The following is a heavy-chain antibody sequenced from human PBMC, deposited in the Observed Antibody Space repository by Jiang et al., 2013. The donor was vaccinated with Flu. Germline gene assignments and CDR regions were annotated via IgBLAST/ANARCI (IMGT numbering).Heavy chain of an antibody. CDR1: GFTFSSYG. V-gene: IGHV3-30*18. Sequence: VQLLESGGGVVQPGRSLRLSCAASGFTFSSYGMHWVRQAPGKGLEWVAVISYDGSNKYYADSVKGRFTISRDNSKNTLYLQMNSLRAEDTAVYYCAKDGGYGDYGMGYWGQGTLVTVSS. J-gene: IGHJ4*02. CDR2: ISYDGSNK. D-gene: IGHD4-17*01. CDR3: AKDGGYGDYGMGY.